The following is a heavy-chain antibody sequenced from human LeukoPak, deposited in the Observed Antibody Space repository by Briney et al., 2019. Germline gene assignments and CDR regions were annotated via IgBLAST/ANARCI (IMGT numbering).Heavy chain of an antibody. D-gene: IGHD3-10*01. V-gene: IGHV3-23*01. Sequence: GGSLRLSCAGSGFTFSSYGMSWVRQAPGKGLEWVSAISGSGGSTYYADSVEGRFTISRDNSKNTLYLQMNSLRAEDTAVYYCAKESREYYFDYWGQGTLVTVSS. CDR2: ISGSGGST. J-gene: IGHJ4*02. CDR1: GFTFSSYG. CDR3: AKESREYYFDY.